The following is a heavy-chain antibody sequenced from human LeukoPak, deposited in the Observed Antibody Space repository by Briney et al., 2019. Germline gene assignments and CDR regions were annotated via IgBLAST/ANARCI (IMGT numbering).Heavy chain of an antibody. D-gene: IGHD3-10*01. CDR2: ISSSGSTI. V-gene: IGHV3-11*01. J-gene: IGHJ4*02. CDR3: ASSPMVRGKLLDY. CDR1: GFTFSDYY. Sequence: GGSLRLSCAASGFTFSDYYMSWIRQAPGKGLEWVSHISSSGSTIYYADSVKGRFTISRDNAKNSLYLQMNSLRAEDTAVYYCASSPMVRGKLLDYWGQGTLVTVSS.